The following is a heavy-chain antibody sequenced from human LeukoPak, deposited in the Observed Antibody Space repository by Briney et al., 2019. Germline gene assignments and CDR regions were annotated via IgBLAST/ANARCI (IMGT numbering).Heavy chain of an antibody. V-gene: IGHV3-23*01. CDR2: ISGSGAMT. J-gene: IGHJ4*02. Sequence: GGSLRLSCAASGFTFSDHYMDWVRQAPGKGLEWVSSISGSGAMTYYGDSVKGRFTISRDNAMDTLYLQMNSLRADDTAVYYCAKDRVDGSGSQFDSWGQGSLVIVSS. D-gene: IGHD3-10*01. CDR1: GFTFSDHY. CDR3: AKDRVDGSGSQFDS.